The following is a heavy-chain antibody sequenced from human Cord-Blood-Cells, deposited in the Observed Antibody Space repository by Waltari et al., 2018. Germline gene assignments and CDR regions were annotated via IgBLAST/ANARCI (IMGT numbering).Heavy chain of an antibody. CDR2: IYYSGST. V-gene: IGHV4-39*01. CDR1: GGSISSSSYY. Sequence: QLQLQESGPGLVKPSETLSLTCTVSGGSISSSSYYWGWIRQPPGKGLEWIGSIYYSGSTYYTPALKSRVTIYVDTAKNQFSLKLSSVTAADTAVYYCARREGTAIYWGQGTLVTVSS. J-gene: IGHJ4*02. CDR3: ARREGTAIY. D-gene: IGHD1-26*01.